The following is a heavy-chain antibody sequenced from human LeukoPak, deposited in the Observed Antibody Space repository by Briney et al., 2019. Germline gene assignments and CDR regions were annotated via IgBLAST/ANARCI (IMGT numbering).Heavy chain of an antibody. D-gene: IGHD4-17*01. CDR2: IYYSGST. Sequence: SETLSLTCTVSGGSISSYYWSWIRQPPGKGLEWIGYIYYSGSTNYNPSLKSRVTISVDTSKNQFSLKLSSVTAADTAVNYCARLSYGDYVTYYYYYYMDVWGKGTTVTVSS. V-gene: IGHV4-59*01. CDR3: ARLSYGDYVTYYYYYYMDV. J-gene: IGHJ6*03. CDR1: GGSISSYY.